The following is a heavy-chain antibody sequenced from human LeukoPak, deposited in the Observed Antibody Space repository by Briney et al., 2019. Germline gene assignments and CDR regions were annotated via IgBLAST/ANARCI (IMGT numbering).Heavy chain of an antibody. V-gene: IGHV4-4*09. CDR2: IYPDGSS. CDR3: AKHALGGYFTY. Sequence: SETLSLTCTVSGASVTGNYWSWIRHPIGRGPEWIGYIYPDGSSQFNPSLKGRVIISEDASKNQLSLKLSSVTAADTAVYFCAKHALGGYFTYWGQGALVTVSS. J-gene: IGHJ4*02. D-gene: IGHD3-22*01. CDR1: GASVTGNY.